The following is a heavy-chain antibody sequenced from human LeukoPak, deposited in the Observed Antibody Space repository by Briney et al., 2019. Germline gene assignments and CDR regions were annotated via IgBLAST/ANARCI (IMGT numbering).Heavy chain of an antibody. CDR3: ARGLRYNRTVAGLYYFDY. CDR2: INAGNGNT. D-gene: IGHD6-19*01. V-gene: IGHV1-3*03. Sequence: PGASVKVSFKASGYTFTSYAMHWVRQAPGQRLEWMGWINAGNGNTKYSQEFQGRVTITRDTSASTAYMELSSLRSEDMAVYYYARGLRYNRTVAGLYYFDYWGQGTLVTVSS. J-gene: IGHJ4*02. CDR1: GYTFTSYA.